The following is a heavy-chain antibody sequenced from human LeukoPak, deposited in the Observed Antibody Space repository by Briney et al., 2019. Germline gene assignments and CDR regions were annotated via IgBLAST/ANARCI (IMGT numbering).Heavy chain of an antibody. CDR2: IWYDGSIK. D-gene: IGHD2-21*02. CDR1: GFSFRSYG. J-gene: IGHJ4*02. Sequence: GGSLRLSCAASGFSFRSYGMHWVRQAPGKGLEWVAIIWYDGSIKYYADSVKGRFTISRDNSKNTLHLQMNSLRAEDTAIYYCTTVRGCGGDCYYIDYWGQGTLVTVSS. CDR3: TTVRGCGGDCYYIDY. V-gene: IGHV3-33*01.